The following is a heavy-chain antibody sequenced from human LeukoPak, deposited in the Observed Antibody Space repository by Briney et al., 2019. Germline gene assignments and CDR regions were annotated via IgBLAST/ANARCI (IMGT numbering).Heavy chain of an antibody. Sequence: SSVKVSCKASGGTFRTYGVSWVRQAPGQGLEWMGGIIPIFGGTSYAQKFQDRVTITADESTTVAYMDLSSLRFEDTAVYYCARVITIGQPPYYYYMDVWGKGTTVTVSS. J-gene: IGHJ6*03. CDR1: GGTFRTYG. CDR3: ARVITIGQPPYYYYMDV. CDR2: IIPIFGGT. V-gene: IGHV1-69*13. D-gene: IGHD3-10*01.